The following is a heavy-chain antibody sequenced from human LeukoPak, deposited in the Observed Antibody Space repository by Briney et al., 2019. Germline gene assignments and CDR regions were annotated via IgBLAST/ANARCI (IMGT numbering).Heavy chain of an antibody. CDR3: ALQRTLWQQLLDY. Sequence: GGSLRLSCAACGFTFSSYAMSWVRQAPGKGLEWVSTISGSGDSTYYADSVKGRFTISRDNSKNTLYLQMHSLRAEHTAVYYCALQRTLWQQLLDYWGQGTLATVSS. CDR1: GFTFSSYA. J-gene: IGHJ4*02. CDR2: ISGSGDST. D-gene: IGHD6-13*01. V-gene: IGHV3-23*01.